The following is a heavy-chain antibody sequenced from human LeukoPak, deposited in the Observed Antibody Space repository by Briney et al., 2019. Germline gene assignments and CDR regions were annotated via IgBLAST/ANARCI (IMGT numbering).Heavy chain of an antibody. V-gene: IGHV1-2*02. CDR3: ARDNAYYYGSGSYSQFDY. CDR1: GYTFTGYY. D-gene: IGHD3-10*01. Sequence: GASVKVSCKASGYTFTGYYMHWVRQAPGQGLEWMGWINPNSGGTNYAQKFQGRVTMTRDTSISTAYMELSRLRSDDTAVYYCARDNAYYYGSGSYSQFDYWGQGTLVTVSS. CDR2: INPNSGGT. J-gene: IGHJ4*02.